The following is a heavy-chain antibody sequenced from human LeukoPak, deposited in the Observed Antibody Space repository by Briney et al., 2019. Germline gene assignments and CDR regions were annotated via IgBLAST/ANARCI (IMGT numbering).Heavy chain of an antibody. D-gene: IGHD4-23*01. J-gene: IGHJ6*03. CDR1: GFTFSSYW. CDR2: IKQDGSEK. CDR3: ARDNSYYYYYYYMDV. V-gene: IGHV3-7*01. Sequence: GGSLRFSCAASGFTFSSYWMSWVRQAPGKGLEWVANIKQDGSEKYYVDSVKGRFTISRDNAKNSLYLQMNSLRAEDTAVYYCARDNSYYYYYYYMDVWGKGTTVIVSS.